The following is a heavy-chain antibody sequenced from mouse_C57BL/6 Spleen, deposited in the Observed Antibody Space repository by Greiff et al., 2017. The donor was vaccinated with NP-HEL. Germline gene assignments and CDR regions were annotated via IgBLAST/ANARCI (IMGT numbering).Heavy chain of an antibody. D-gene: IGHD5-1*01. J-gene: IGHJ2*01. Sequence: VESEGGLVQPGRGGILSWAASGFTFSDYYMAWVRQVPEKGLEWVANINYDGSSPYYLDSLKSRFIISRDNAKDILYLQMSSLKSEDTATYYCARERAYLTPFDYWGQGTTLTVSS. CDR1: GFTFSDYY. CDR3: ARERAYLTPFDY. V-gene: IGHV5-16*01. CDR2: INYDGSSP.